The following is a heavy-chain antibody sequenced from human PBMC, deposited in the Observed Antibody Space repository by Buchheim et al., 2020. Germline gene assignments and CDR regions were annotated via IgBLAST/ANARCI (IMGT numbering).Heavy chain of an antibody. V-gene: IGHV4-34*01. CDR2: IYYSGTT. Sequence: QVQLQQWGAGLLKPSETLSLTCAAYGGSFSGYYWSWIRQPPGKGLEWIGSIYYSGTTYYNPSLKSRVTISVDTSKNQFSLKLRSVTAADTAVYYCARHLRDSLLYYFDYWGQGTL. D-gene: IGHD2-21*01. CDR1: GGSFSGYY. J-gene: IGHJ4*02. CDR3: ARHLRDSLLYYFDY.